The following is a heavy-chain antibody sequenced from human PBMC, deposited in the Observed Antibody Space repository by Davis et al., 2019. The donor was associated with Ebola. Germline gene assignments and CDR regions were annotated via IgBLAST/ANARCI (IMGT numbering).Heavy chain of an antibody. CDR1: GFTFSTYD. Sequence: PGGSLRLSCAASGFTFSTYDMHWVRQAPGKGLEWVAVIWYDGSNKYYADSVKGRFTISRDNSKNSLYLQMDSLRVEDTAVYYCARDGYSRPGMDVWGQGTTVTVSS. V-gene: IGHV3-33*01. J-gene: IGHJ6*02. CDR2: IWYDGSNK. CDR3: ARDGYSRPGMDV. D-gene: IGHD6-13*01.